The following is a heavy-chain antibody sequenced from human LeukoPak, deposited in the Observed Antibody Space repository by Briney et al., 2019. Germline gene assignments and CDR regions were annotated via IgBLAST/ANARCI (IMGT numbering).Heavy chain of an antibody. CDR2: ISAYNGNT. D-gene: IGHD3-3*01. V-gene: IGHV1-18*01. Sequence: ASGKVSCSSSGSTFTSYGISWLRQAPGQGLGWMGWISAYNGNTNNSQKLQVRVTMTTDTSTSTAYMELRSLRSDDTAVYYCARDQSTIFGVVIIPNYYYGMDVWGQGTTVTVSS. J-gene: IGHJ6*02. CDR3: ARDQSTIFGVVIIPNYYYGMDV. CDR1: GSTFTSYG.